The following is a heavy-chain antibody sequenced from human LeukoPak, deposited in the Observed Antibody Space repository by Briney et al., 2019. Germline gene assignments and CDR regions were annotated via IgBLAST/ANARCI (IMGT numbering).Heavy chain of an antibody. J-gene: IGHJ4*02. CDR3: ARNEAAGATFDY. CDR1: GGSISSGGYY. Sequence: SQTLSLTCTVSGGSISSGGYYWSWIRQHPGKGLEWIGYIYYSGSTYYNPSLKSRVTISVDTSKNQFSLKLSSVTAADTAVYYCARNEAAGATFDYWGQGTLVTVSS. D-gene: IGHD6-13*01. CDR2: IYYSGST. V-gene: IGHV4-31*03.